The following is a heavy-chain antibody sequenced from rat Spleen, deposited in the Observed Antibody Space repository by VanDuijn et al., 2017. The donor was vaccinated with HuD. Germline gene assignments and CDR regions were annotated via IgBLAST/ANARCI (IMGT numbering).Heavy chain of an antibody. CDR3: ARGYVMDA. CDR2: ISSDGGTT. Sequence: EVQLVESDGGLVQPGKSLKLSCAASGFTFSDYYMAWVRQAPTKGLEWVATISSDGGTTYCPDSVKGRFTISRDNAENTIYLQMNSLRSEDTATYYCARGYVMDAWGQGASVTVSS. CDR1: GFTFSDYY. J-gene: IGHJ4*01. V-gene: IGHV5-29*01.